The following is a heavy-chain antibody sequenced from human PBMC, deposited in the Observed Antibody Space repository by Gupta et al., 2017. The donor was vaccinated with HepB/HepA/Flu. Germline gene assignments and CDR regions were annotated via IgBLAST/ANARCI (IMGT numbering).Heavy chain of an antibody. CDR1: GFPFRSYA. D-gene: IGHD7-27*01. Sequence: EVQLLESGGGLVQPGGSLRLSCAASGFPFRSYAMRWVRQAPGKGLEWVSAISGSGGSTYYADSVKGRFTISRDNSKNTLYLQVNSLRAEDTAVYYCVKDVKNWAFYFDYWGQGTLVTGSS. J-gene: IGHJ4*02. CDR3: VKDVKNWAFYFDY. V-gene: IGHV3-23*01. CDR2: ISGSGGST.